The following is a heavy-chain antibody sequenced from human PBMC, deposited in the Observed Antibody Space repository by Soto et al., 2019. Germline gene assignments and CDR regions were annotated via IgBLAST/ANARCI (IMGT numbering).Heavy chain of an antibody. Sequence: SETLSLTCTVSGGSISSYCWSWIRQPPGKGLEWIGYIYYSGSTNYNPSLKSRVTISVDTSKNQFSLKLSSVTAADTAVYYCARFVDYDTLTGYYAIDYWGQGTLVTVSS. V-gene: IGHV4-59*01. CDR3: ARFVDYDTLTGYYAIDY. J-gene: IGHJ4*02. CDR1: GGSISSYC. CDR2: IYYSGST. D-gene: IGHD3-9*01.